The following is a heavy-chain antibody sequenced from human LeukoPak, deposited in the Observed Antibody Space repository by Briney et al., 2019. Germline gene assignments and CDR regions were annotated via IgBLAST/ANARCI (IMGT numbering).Heavy chain of an antibody. J-gene: IGHJ4*02. D-gene: IGHD3-3*01. V-gene: IGHV3-30*03. CDR2: ISYDGSNK. Sequence: PGGSLRLSCAASGFTFSSYGMHWVRQAPGRGLEWVAVISYDGSNKYSADSVKGRFTISRDNAKNSLFLQMNSLRAEDTAVYYCARDSGFWSGYYPSLFDYWGQGTLVTVSS. CDR3: ARDSGFWSGYYPSLFDY. CDR1: GFTFSSYG.